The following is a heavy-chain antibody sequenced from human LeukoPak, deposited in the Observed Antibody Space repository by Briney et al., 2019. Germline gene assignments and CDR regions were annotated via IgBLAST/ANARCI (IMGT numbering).Heavy chain of an antibody. Sequence: ASVKVSCKASGYTFTNYGISWVRQAPGQGLEWMGWISAYNGNTNYAQKLQGRVTMTTDTSTSTAYMELRSLRSDDTAVYYCARGRIVGATAYYFDYWGQGTLVTVSS. CDR2: ISAYNGNT. CDR3: ARGRIVGATAYYFDY. V-gene: IGHV1-18*01. D-gene: IGHD1-26*01. CDR1: GYTFTNYG. J-gene: IGHJ4*02.